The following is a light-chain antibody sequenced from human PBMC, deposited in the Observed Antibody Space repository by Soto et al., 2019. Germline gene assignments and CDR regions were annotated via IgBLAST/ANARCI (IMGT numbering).Light chain of an antibody. Sequence: DIQMNQSPSSLSASVGDRVTITCQASQDISNYLNWYQQKPGKAPKLLIYDASNLETGVPSRFSGSGSGTDFTFTISSLQPEDIATYYCQQYDNLPSTFGQGTRLEIK. CDR2: DAS. CDR3: QQYDNLPST. J-gene: IGKJ5*01. CDR1: QDISNY. V-gene: IGKV1-33*01.